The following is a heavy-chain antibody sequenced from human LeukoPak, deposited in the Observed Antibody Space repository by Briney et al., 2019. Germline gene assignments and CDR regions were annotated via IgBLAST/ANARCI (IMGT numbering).Heavy chain of an antibody. CDR1: GYTLTELS. J-gene: IGHJ6*02. V-gene: IGHV1-24*01. CDR2: FDPEDGET. Sequence: ASVKVSCKVSGYTLTELSMHWVRQAPGKGLEWMGGFDPEDGETIYAQKFQGRVTMTEDTSTDTAYMELSSLRSEDTAVYYCATGQQSGWNYYYGMDVWGQGTTVTVS. D-gene: IGHD6-13*01. CDR3: ATGQQSGWNYYYGMDV.